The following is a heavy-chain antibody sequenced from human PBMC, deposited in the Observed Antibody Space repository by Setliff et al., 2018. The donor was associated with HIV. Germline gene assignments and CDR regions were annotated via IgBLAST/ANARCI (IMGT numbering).Heavy chain of an antibody. Sequence: ASETLSLTCAVYGAFFNDYYWSWIRQTPGKGLEWIGESYHNGTTNYNPSLKSRITISVDTSKMQFSLNMSSLTAADTAVYYCARGPNFDWELPYDYWGQGTQVTVSS. CDR3: ARGPNFDWELPYDY. CDR1: GAFFNDYY. V-gene: IGHV4-34*01. J-gene: IGHJ4*02. D-gene: IGHD3-9*01. CDR2: SYHNGTT.